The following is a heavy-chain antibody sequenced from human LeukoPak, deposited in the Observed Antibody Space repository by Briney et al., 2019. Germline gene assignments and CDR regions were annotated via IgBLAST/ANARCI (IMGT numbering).Heavy chain of an antibody. CDR1: GFTFSSYA. CDR2: ISGSGGST. Sequence: GGSLRLSCAASGFTFSSYAMSWVRQAPGKGLEWVSAISGSGGSTYYADSVKGRFTISRDNSKNTLYLQMNSLRAEDTAVYYCAKDLSTHIVVATALERWGQGTLVTVSS. J-gene: IGHJ4*02. D-gene: IGHD2-21*02. V-gene: IGHV3-23*01. CDR3: AKDLSTHIVVATALER.